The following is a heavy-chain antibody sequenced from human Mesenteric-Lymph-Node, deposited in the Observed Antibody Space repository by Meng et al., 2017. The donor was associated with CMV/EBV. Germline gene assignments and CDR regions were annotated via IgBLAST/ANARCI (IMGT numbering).Heavy chain of an antibody. V-gene: IGHV4-34*01. CDR1: GGSLSGYY. D-gene: IGHD6-19*01. CDR2: INHSGST. CDR3: ARERGWGTLMYYFDY. Sequence: NGGSLSGYYWSWIGKRTGKGRGWVEEINHSGSTNYNPSLKSRVTISVDTSKNQFSLKLSSVTAADTAVYYCARERGWGTLMYYFDYWGQGTLVTVSS. J-gene: IGHJ4*02.